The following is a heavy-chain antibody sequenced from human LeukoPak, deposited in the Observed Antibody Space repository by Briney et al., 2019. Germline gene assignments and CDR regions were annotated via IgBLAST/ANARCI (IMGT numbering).Heavy chain of an antibody. D-gene: IGHD5-18*01. J-gene: IGHJ4*02. CDR2: IYYSGST. V-gene: IGHV4-30-4*01. CDR3: ARGGYSYGTFDY. Sequence: KTSETLSLTCTVSGSSISSGDYYWSWIRQPPGKGLEWIGYIYYSGSTYYNPSLKSRVTISVDTSKNQFSLKLSSVTAADTAVYYCARGGYSYGTFDYWGQGTLVTVSS. CDR1: GSSISSGDYY.